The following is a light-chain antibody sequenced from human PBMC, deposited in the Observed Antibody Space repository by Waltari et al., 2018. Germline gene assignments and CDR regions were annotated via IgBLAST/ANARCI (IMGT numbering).Light chain of an antibody. CDR2: EVT. Sequence: QSALTQPPSAPGSPGQSVTIPCTGPSSDFGDYVSWYQQHPGKAPKLMISEVTKRPSGVPDRFSGSKSGNTASLTVSGLQAEDEADYYCSSYAGSNNLVFGGGTKLTVL. CDR3: SSYAGSNNLV. V-gene: IGLV2-8*01. J-gene: IGLJ2*01. CDR1: SSDFGDY.